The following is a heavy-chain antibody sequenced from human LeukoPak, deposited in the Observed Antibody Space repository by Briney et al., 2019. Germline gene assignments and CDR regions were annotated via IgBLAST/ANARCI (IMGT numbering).Heavy chain of an antibody. Sequence: ASETLSLTCTVSGDSISDYYWSWIRQPPGKGLEWIGYIYYSGSTNYNPSLKSRVTISVDTSKNQFSLKLRSVTAADTAVYYCARTDRDYWDVWGQGTTVTVSS. CDR1: GDSISDYY. J-gene: IGHJ6*02. V-gene: IGHV4-59*08. D-gene: IGHD3-10*01. CDR2: IYYSGST. CDR3: ARTDRDYWDV.